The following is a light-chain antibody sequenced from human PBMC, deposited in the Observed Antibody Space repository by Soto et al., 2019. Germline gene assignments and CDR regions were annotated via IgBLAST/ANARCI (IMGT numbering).Light chain of an antibody. CDR3: QHYDTSPT. Sequence: EIVLTQSPGTLSLSAGERATLSCRASQSVGSSYLAWYQQKPGQAPTVLIYGASSRATGIPDRFSGSGSGTDFTLTISRLEPDDFAVYYCQHYDTSPTFGQGTKVEI. V-gene: IGKV3-20*01. J-gene: IGKJ1*01. CDR1: QSVGSSY. CDR2: GAS.